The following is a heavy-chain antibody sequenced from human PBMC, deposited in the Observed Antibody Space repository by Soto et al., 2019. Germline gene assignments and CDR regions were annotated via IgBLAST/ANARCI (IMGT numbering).Heavy chain of an antibody. Sequence: QVQLVQSGAEEKKPGASVKVSCKASGYTFTSYAMHWVRQAPGQRLEWMGWINAGNGNTKYSQKFQGRVTITRDTSASTSYMELSSLRSEDTAVYYWARGAARGYGMDVWGQGTTVTVSS. CDR2: INAGNGNT. D-gene: IGHD6-6*01. V-gene: IGHV1-3*05. CDR3: ARGAARGYGMDV. J-gene: IGHJ6*02. CDR1: GYTFTSYA.